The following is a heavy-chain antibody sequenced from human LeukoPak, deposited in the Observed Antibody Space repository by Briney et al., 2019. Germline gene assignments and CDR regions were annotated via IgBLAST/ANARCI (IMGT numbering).Heavy chain of an antibody. J-gene: IGHJ4*01. D-gene: IGHD4-11*01. CDR3: AKDIQRGFDYTNSLGS. CDR1: GFIFTHHG. V-gene: IGHV3-33*06. Sequence: PGESLPHSCAASGFIFTHHGMHWVRQAPGKGLEWVAVIWSDGTNKFYSDSVKGRFGISRDNSNDMVYLQMNGLRAEDTAVYYCAKDIQRGFDYTNSLGSWDQGTLVIVSS. CDR2: IWSDGTNK.